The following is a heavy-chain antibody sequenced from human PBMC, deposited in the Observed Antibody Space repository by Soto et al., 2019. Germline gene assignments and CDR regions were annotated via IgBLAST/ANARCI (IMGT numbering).Heavy chain of an antibody. V-gene: IGHV3-53*04. CDR2: IYSGGDDT. CDR3: ATGGSGSYPFDY. CDR1: GFTVSSTY. J-gene: IGHJ4*01. D-gene: IGHD1-26*01. Sequence: EVQLVESGGGLVQPGGSLRLSWVAAGFTVSSTYMSWVLQAPGKGLEWVSLIYSGGDDTYYADSVKGRFTISRHNSANTMSLKMNSLIAYDTAVYYCATGGSGSYPFDYWGHGTLVTVSS.